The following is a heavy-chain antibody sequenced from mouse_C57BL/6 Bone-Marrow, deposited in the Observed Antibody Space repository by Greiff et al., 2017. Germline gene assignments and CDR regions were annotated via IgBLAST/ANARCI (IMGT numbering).Heavy chain of an antibody. J-gene: IGHJ4*01. CDR1: GFTFSSYA. CDR3: ARVYY. V-gene: IGHV5-4*03. Sequence: EVKVVESGGGLVKPGGSLKLSCAASGFTFSSYAMSWVRQTPEKRLEWVATISDGGSYTYYPDNVKGRFTISRDNAKNNLYLQMSHLKSEDTAMYYCARVYYWGQGTSVTVSS. CDR2: ISDGGSYT.